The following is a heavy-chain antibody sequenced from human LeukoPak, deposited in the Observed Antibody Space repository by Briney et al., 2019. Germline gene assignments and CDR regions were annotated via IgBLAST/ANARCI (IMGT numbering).Heavy chain of an antibody. Sequence: GGSLRLSCAASGFTFSSHWMSWVRQAPGKGLEWVANIKQDGSEKYYVDSVKGRFTISRDNAKNSLYLQMNSLRAEDTAVYYCARAPDEPYYYYYGMDVWGQGTTVTVSS. CDR3: ARAPDEPYYYYYGMDV. D-gene: IGHD1-14*01. CDR1: GFTFSSHW. J-gene: IGHJ6*02. CDR2: IKQDGSEK. V-gene: IGHV3-7*01.